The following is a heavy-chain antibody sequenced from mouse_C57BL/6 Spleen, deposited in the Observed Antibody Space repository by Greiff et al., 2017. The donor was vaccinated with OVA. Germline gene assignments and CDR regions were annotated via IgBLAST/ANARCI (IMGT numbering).Heavy chain of an antibody. CDR1: GFSFNTYA. Sequence: EVKVVESGGGLVQPKGSLKLSCAASGFSFNTYAMNWVRQAPGKGLEWVARIRSKSNNYATYYDDSVKDRFTISRDDSESMLYLQMNNLKTEDTAMYYCVRETGPAWFAYWGQGTLVTVSA. V-gene: IGHV10-1*01. D-gene: IGHD3-3*01. CDR3: VRETGPAWFAY. J-gene: IGHJ3*01. CDR2: IRSKSNNYAT.